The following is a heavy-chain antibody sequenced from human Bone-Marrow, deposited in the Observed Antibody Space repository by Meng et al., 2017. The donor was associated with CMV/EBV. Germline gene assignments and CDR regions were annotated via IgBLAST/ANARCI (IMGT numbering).Heavy chain of an antibody. Sequence: GESLKISCAASGFAVSNNYMSWVRQAPGKGLQWVSVIYRSGSTYYADSVKGRFTISRDNAKNTLYLQMNSLRAEDTAVYYCAKEGYCSSTSCYLGYYYYYGMDVWGQGTTVTVSS. CDR3: AKEGYCSSTSCYLGYYYYYGMDV. D-gene: IGHD2-2*01. V-gene: IGHV3-53*01. CDR2: IYRSGST. J-gene: IGHJ6*02. CDR1: GFAVSNNY.